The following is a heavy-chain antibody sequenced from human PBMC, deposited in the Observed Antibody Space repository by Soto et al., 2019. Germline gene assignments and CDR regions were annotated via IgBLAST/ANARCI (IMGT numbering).Heavy chain of an antibody. V-gene: IGHV4-4*02. CDR2: IHHSGST. J-gene: IGHJ3*02. Sequence: SETLSLTCTVSGGSMYSSNWWRWVRQPPGKGLERIGEIHHSGSTNYNPSLKSRVTISVDKSKNQFSLKLTSVTAADTAVYYCERDRYGSGDAFDIWGQGTMVT. D-gene: IGHD3-10*01. CDR1: GGSMYSSNW. CDR3: ERDRYGSGDAFDI.